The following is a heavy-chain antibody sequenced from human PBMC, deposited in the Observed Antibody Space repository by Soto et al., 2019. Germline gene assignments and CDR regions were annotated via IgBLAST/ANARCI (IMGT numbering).Heavy chain of an antibody. V-gene: IGHV4-30-4*01. CDR1: GGSSSSGDYY. J-gene: IGHJ3*02. Sequence: PLETQSLTWSVSGGSSSSGDYYWSCIRQTPGKGLEWIGYIYYSGSTYYNPSLKSRVTISVDTSKNQFSLKLSCVTAADTAVYYCASVEYYKDSSGDPVHAFDIWGQGTIVTVSS. CDR3: ASVEYYKDSSGDPVHAFDI. CDR2: IYYSGST. D-gene: IGHD3-22*01.